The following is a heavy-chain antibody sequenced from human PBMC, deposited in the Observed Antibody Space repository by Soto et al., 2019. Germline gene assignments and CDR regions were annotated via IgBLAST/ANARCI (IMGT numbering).Heavy chain of an antibody. Sequence: GGSLRLSCAASGFTFSSYGMHWVRQAPGKGLEWVAVISYDGSNKYYADSVKGRFTISRDNSKNTLYLQMNSLRAEDTAVYYCAKAGTIFGVVIGVGVDYWGQGTLVTVSS. J-gene: IGHJ4*02. CDR1: GFTFSSYG. D-gene: IGHD3-3*01. CDR2: ISYDGSNK. CDR3: AKAGTIFGVVIGVGVDY. V-gene: IGHV3-30*18.